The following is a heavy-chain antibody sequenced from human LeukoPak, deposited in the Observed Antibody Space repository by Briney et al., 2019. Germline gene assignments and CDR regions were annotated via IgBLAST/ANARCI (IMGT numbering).Heavy chain of an antibody. CDR3: ARLGCSSTSCYLSRMDV. V-gene: IGHV4-34*01. Sequence: PPETLSLTCALYGGSFSGYYWSWIRQPPGKGLEWIGEINHSGSTNYNPSLKSRVTISVDTSKNHFSLKLSSVTAADTAVYYCARLGCSSTSCYLSRMDVWGKGTTVTVSS. CDR1: GGSFSGYY. D-gene: IGHD2-2*01. CDR2: INHSGST. J-gene: IGHJ6*04.